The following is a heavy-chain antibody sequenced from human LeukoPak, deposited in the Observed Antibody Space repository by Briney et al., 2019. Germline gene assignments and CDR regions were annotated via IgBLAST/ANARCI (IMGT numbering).Heavy chain of an antibody. V-gene: IGHV3-21*01. CDR1: GFTFSSYS. CDR3: ARLVELHKLEHYDYYMDV. Sequence: GGSLRLSCAASGFTFSSYSMNWVRQAPGKGLEWVSSISSSSSYIYYADSVEGRFTISRDNAKNSLYLQMNSLRAEDTAVYYCARLVELHKLEHYDYYMDVGGKGTTVTVSS. D-gene: IGHD1-7*01. CDR2: ISSSSSYI. J-gene: IGHJ6*03.